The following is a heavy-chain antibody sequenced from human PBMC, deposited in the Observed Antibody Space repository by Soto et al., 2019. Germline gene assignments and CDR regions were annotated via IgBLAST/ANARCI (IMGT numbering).Heavy chain of an antibody. CDR2: ISAYNGNT. V-gene: IGHV1-18*01. Sequence: ASVKVSCKASGYTFTSYGISWGRQAPGQGLEWMGWISAYNGNTNYAQKLQGRVTMTTDTSTSTAYMELRSLRSDDTAVYYCARVGCSSTSCYLSYYYYMDAWGKGTTVTVSS. CDR1: GYTFTSYG. D-gene: IGHD2-2*01. J-gene: IGHJ6*03. CDR3: ARVGCSSTSCYLSYYYYMDA.